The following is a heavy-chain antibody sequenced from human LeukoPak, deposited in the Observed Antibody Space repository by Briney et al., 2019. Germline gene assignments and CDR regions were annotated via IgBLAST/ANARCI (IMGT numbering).Heavy chain of an antibody. CDR3: AKDYSWFGELPTFDY. D-gene: IGHD3-10*01. Sequence: GGSLRLSCAASGFTFSSYGMHWVRQAPGKGLEWVAVISYDGSNKYYADSVKGRFTISRDNSKNTLYLQMNSLRAEDTAVYYCAKDYSWFGELPTFDYWGQGTLVTVSS. CDR2: ISYDGSNK. V-gene: IGHV3-30*18. J-gene: IGHJ4*02. CDR1: GFTFSSYG.